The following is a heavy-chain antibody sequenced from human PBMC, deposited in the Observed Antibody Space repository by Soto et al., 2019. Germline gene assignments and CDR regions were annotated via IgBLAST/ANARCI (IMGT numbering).Heavy chain of an antibody. CDR1: GFTVSSNY. Sequence: EVQLVESGGGLVQPGGSLRLSCAASGFTVSSNYMSWVRQAPGKGLEWVSVIYSGGSTYYADSVKGRFTISRDNSKNTLYLQMNSLIAEDTAVYYCARVWFGELFGAFDIWGQGTMVTVSS. CDR3: ARVWFGELFGAFDI. V-gene: IGHV3-66*01. J-gene: IGHJ3*02. D-gene: IGHD3-10*01. CDR2: IYSGGST.